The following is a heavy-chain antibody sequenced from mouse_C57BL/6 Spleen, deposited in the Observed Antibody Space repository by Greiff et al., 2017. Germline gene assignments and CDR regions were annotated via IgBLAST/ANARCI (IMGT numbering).Heavy chain of an antibody. CDR2: IHPNSGST. D-gene: IGHD2-4*01. J-gene: IGHJ3*01. CDR1: GYTFTSYW. Sequence: VQLQQPGAELVKPGASVKLSCKASGYTFTSYWMHWVKQRPGQGLEWIGMIHPNSGSTNYNEKFKSKATLTVDKSSSTAYMQLSNLTSEDSAVYYCARDDYGWFAYWGQGTLVTVSA. CDR3: ARDDYGWFAY. V-gene: IGHV1-64*01.